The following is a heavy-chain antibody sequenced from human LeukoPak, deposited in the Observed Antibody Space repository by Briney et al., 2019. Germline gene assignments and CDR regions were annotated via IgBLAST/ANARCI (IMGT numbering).Heavy chain of an antibody. CDR1: GFTFSSYS. Sequence: GGSLRLSCAASGFTFSSYSMNWVRQAPGKGLEWVSFIYSGGSTHYSDSVKGRFTISRDNSKNTLYLQMNSLRAEDTAVYYCARRAGAYPHPYDYWGQGTLVTVSS. CDR3: ARRAGAYPHPYDY. J-gene: IGHJ4*02. V-gene: IGHV3-53*01. D-gene: IGHD3-16*01. CDR2: IYSGGST.